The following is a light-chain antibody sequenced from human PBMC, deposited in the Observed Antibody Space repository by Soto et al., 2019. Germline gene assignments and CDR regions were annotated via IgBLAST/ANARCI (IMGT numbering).Light chain of an antibody. V-gene: IGKV1-39*01. J-gene: IGKJ1*01. Sequence: DIQMTHSPSSLSASVGGRVTITCRASQTISTYLNWYQQRPGKAPKLLISGASSLQSGVPLRFSGSGSGTDFTLTISSLQPEDFATYYCQQSYSTWTFGQGTKVEIK. CDR3: QQSYSTWT. CDR2: GAS. CDR1: QTISTY.